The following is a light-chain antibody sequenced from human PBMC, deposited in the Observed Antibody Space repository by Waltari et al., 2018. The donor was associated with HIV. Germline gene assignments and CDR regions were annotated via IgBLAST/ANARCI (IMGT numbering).Light chain of an antibody. Sequence: QSFLTQPPSVSGTPGQRVIISCSGGISNIGRNIVTWYQHLPGTAPKVLIFSDTMRRSGVPDRISGSSGLQSDDEADYFCASWDDSLKGWVFGGGTKLTVL. CDR2: SDT. CDR1: ISNIGRNI. CDR3: ASWDDSLKGWV. V-gene: IGLV1-44*01. J-gene: IGLJ3*02.